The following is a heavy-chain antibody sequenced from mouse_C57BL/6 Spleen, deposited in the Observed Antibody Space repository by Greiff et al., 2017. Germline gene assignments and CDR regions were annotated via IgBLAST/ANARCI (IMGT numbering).Heavy chain of an antibody. CDR1: GFTFSSYA. V-gene: IGHV5-4*01. CDR3: ARDTTVVAKPYFDY. Sequence: EVKLVESGGGLVKPGGSLKLSCAASGFTFSSYAMSWVRQTPEKRLEWVATISDGGSYTYYPDNVKGRFTISRDNAKNNLYLQMSHLKSEDTAMYYCARDTTVVAKPYFDYWGQGTTLTVSS. CDR2: ISDGGSYT. D-gene: IGHD1-1*01. J-gene: IGHJ2*01.